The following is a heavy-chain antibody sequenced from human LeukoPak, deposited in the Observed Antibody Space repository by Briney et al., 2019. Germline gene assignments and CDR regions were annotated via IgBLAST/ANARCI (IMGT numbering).Heavy chain of an antibody. Sequence: SETLSLTCAVYGGSFSGYYWRWIRQPPGKGLEWIGEINHSGSTNYNPSPKSRVTISVHTSKNQFSLKLSSVTPADPAVYYCARGEQLFDYWGQGTLVSVSS. D-gene: IGHD6-13*01. J-gene: IGHJ4*02. CDR3: ARGEQLFDY. CDR1: GGSFSGYY. CDR2: INHSGST. V-gene: IGHV4-34*01.